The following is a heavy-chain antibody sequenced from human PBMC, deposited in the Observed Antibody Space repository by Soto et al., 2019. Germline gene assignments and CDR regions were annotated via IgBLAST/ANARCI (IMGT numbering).Heavy chain of an antibody. V-gene: IGHV1-3*01. J-gene: IGHJ4*02. CDR1: GYTFTSYA. D-gene: IGHD3-10*02. CDR2: INAGNGNT. CDR3: ARCSGSPTWDFDY. Sequence: ASVKVSCKDSGYTFTSYAMHWVRQAPGQRLEWMGWINAGNGNTKYSQKFQGRVTITRDTSASTAYMELSSLRSEDTAVYYCARCSGSPTWDFDYWGQGTLVTVSS.